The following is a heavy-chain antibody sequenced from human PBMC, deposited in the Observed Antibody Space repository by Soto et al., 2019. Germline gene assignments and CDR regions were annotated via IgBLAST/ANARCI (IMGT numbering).Heavy chain of an antibody. J-gene: IGHJ6*02. CDR1: GYSFTDYH. CDR3: ARGHSTDCSNGVCSFFYNHEMDV. CDR2: INPKSGGT. Sequence: WASVKVSCKASGYSFTDYHIHWARQAPGQGLEWLGRINPKSGGTSTAQKFQGWVTMTRDRSISTVYMELTRLRSDDTAVYFCARGHSTDCSNGVCSFFYNHEMDVWGQGTTVTVSS. V-gene: IGHV1-2*04. D-gene: IGHD2-8*01.